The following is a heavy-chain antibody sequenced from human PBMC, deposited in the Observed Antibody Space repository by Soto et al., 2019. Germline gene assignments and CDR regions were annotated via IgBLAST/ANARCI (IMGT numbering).Heavy chain of an antibody. V-gene: IGHV1-69*01. CDR3: ATGGQNDGYNFYLGMDV. J-gene: IGHJ6*02. D-gene: IGHD2-15*01. CDR2: VIPLFDTA. CDR1: GGIFTNNA. Sequence: QVQVVQSGAEVKKPGSSVKVSCKVSGGIFTNNAISWVRQAPGQGLEWLGGVIPLFDTAYYAQIFRGRLRISADGATTTAYMKLSGLTSADTAVYFCATGGQNDGYNFYLGMDVWGQGTTVTVS.